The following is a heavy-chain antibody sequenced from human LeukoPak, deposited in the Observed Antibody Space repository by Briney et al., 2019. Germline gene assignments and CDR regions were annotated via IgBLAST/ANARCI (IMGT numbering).Heavy chain of an antibody. J-gene: IGHJ4*02. CDR2: ISGSGGST. D-gene: IGHD2-2*01. CDR3: AKDLVHADIVVVPAASPLDY. Sequence: GGSLRLSCAASGFTFSSYAMSWVRQAPGKGLEWVSAISGSGGSTYYADSVKGRFTISRDNSKNTLYLQMNSLRAKDTAVYYCAKDLVHADIVVVPAASPLDYWGQGTLVTVSS. V-gene: IGHV3-23*01. CDR1: GFTFSSYA.